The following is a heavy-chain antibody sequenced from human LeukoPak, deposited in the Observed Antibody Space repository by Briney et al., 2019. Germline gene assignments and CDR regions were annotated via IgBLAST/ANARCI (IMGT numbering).Heavy chain of an antibody. CDR3: ARRWPYPQEQMTPFDY. J-gene: IGHJ4*02. D-gene: IGHD1/OR15-1a*01. Sequence: ASVKVSCKASGYTFTSYAMHWVRQAPGQRLEWMGWINAGNGNTKYSQKLQGRVTITRDTSASTAYMELSSLRSEDTAVYYCARRWPYPQEQMTPFDYWGQGTLVTVSS. CDR2: INAGNGNT. V-gene: IGHV1-3*01. CDR1: GYTFTSYA.